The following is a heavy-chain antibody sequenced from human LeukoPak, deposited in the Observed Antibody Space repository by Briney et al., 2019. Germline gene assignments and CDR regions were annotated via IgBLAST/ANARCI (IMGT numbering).Heavy chain of an antibody. CDR2: INPNSGGT. D-gene: IGHD6-19*01. CDR1: GYTFTGYY. V-gene: IGHV1-2*06. Sequence: ASVKVSCKASGYTFTGYYMHWVRQAPGQGLEWMGRINPNSGGTNYAQKFQGRVTMTRDTSINTAYMELSRLRSDDTAVYYCARDLAQGSGWYYFDYWGQGTLVTVSS. J-gene: IGHJ4*02. CDR3: ARDLAQGSGWYYFDY.